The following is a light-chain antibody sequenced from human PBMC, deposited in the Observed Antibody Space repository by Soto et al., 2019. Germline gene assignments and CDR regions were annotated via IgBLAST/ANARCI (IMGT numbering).Light chain of an antibody. J-gene: IGLJ1*01. CDR3: SSYAGSVYV. V-gene: IGLV2-8*01. CDR2: DVS. CDR1: SSDVGAYNY. Sequence: QSVLTQPPSVSGSPGQSVSISCTGTSSDVGAYNYVSWYQQHPGKAPKPMIYDVSKRPSGVPDRFSGSKSGNTASLTVSGLQAEDEADYYCSSYAGSVYVFGTGTKVTVL.